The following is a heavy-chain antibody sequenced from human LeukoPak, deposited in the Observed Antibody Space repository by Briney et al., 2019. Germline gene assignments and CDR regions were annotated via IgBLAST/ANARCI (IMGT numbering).Heavy chain of an antibody. CDR3: ARVQILEWLSNQLDY. V-gene: IGHV1-2*02. Sequence: ASVKVSCKASGYTFTGYYMHWVRQAPGQGLEWMGWINPNSGGTNYAQKFQGRVTMTRDTSISTAYMELRSLRSDDTAVYYCARVQILEWLSNQLDYWGQGTLVTVSS. J-gene: IGHJ4*02. D-gene: IGHD3-3*01. CDR2: INPNSGGT. CDR1: GYTFTGYY.